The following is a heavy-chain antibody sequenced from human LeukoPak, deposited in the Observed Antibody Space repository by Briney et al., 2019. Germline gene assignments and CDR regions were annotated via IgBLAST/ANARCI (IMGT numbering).Heavy chain of an antibody. J-gene: IGHJ3*02. CDR3: ARGLGYDSSGYYYNRAHAFDI. CDR2: IRYDGNNK. V-gene: IGHV3-30*02. CDR1: GFTFSSYG. Sequence: GGSLRLSCAASGFTFSSYGMHWVRQTPGKGLEWVAFIRYDGNNKYYADSVKGRFTISRDNAKNSLYLQMNSLRAEDTAVYYCARGLGYDSSGYYYNRAHAFDIWGQGTMVTVSS. D-gene: IGHD3-22*01.